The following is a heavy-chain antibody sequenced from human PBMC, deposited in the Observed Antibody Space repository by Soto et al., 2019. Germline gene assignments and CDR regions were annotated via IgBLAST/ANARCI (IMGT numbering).Heavy chain of an antibody. J-gene: IGHJ6*02. Sequence: PGWSLRLSCASSVFTFISYSMNWVRQAPGKGLEWVSFITSSSSTIYYADSVKGRFTISRDNAKNSLYLQMNSLRDEDTAVYYCAREGITIFGVVYGMDVWGQGTTVTVSS. D-gene: IGHD3-3*01. V-gene: IGHV3-48*02. CDR2: ITSSSSTI. CDR1: VFTFISYS. CDR3: AREGITIFGVVYGMDV.